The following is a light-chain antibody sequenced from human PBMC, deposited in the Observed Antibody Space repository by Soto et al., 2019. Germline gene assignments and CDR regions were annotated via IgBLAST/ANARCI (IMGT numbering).Light chain of an antibody. CDR3: QAWDRSIVV. CDR2: QES. Sequence: YELTQPPSVSVSPGQTASITCSGDKLGDKYACWYQQKPGQSPVLVIYQESKRPSGIPERFSGSNSGNTATLTISGTQAMDEADYYCQAWDRSIVVFGGGTQLTVL. CDR1: KLGDKY. V-gene: IGLV3-1*01. J-gene: IGLJ2*01.